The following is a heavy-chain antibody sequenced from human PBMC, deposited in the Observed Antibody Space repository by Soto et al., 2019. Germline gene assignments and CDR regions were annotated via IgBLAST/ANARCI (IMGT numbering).Heavy chain of an antibody. V-gene: IGHV1-69*13. CDR2: IIPIFGTA. D-gene: IGHD3-10*01. CDR1: GGTFSSYA. CDR3: ARDHGSGSYYNPYYYYYGMDV. J-gene: IGHJ6*02. Sequence: GASVKVSCKASGGTFSSYAISWVRQAPGQGLEWMGGIIPIFGTANYAQKFQGRVTITADESTSTAYMELSSLRSEDTAVYYCARDHGSGSYYNPYYYYYGMDVWGPAPTVTGSS.